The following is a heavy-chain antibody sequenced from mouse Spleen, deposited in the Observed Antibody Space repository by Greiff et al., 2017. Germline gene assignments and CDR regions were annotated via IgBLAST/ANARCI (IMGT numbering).Heavy chain of an antibody. CDR1: GYTFTSYW. CDR3: ARGGRTYGDY. J-gene: IGHJ2*01. CDR2: IDPSDSYT. D-gene: IGHD1-1*01. Sequence: QVQLQQPGAELVMPGASVKLSCKASGYTFTSYWMHWVKQRPGQGLEWIGEIDPSDSYTNYNQKFKGKATLTVDKSSSTAYMQLSSLTSEDSAVYYCARGGRTYGDYWGQGTTLTVSS. V-gene: IGHV1-69*01.